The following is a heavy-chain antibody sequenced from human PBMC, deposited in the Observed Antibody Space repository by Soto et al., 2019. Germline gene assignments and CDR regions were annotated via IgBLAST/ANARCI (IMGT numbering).Heavy chain of an antibody. J-gene: IGHJ5*02. Sequence: PSETLSLTCTVSGGSISSYYWSWIRQPPGKGLEWIGYIYYSGSTNYSPSLKSRLTITKDTSKNQVVLTMTNMDPVDTATYYCAHRRSGSSWYSFDPWGQGTLVTVSS. CDR2: IYYSGST. V-gene: IGHV4-59*01. CDR3: AHRRSGSSWYSFDP. D-gene: IGHD6-13*01. CDR1: GGSISSYY.